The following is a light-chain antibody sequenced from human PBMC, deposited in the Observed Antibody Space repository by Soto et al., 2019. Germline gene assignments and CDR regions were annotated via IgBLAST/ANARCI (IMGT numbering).Light chain of an antibody. CDR2: DAS. V-gene: IGKV3-11*01. CDR1: QSVSSY. Sequence: EIVLTQSPATLSLSPGERATLSCRASQSVSSYLAWYQQKPGQAPRLLIYDASNRATGIPARFSGSGSGTDFTPTLSSLEPEDFAVYYCQQRSNWPTFGGGTKVDIK. CDR3: QQRSNWPT. J-gene: IGKJ4*01.